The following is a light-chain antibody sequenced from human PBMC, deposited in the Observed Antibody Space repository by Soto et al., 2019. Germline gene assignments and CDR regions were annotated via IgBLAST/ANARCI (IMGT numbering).Light chain of an antibody. CDR1: SSDVGSYNY. CDR3: SSYTSSSTLVL. V-gene: IGLV2-14*01. Sequence: QSALTQPASVSGSPGQSITISCTGTSSDVGSYNYVSWYQQHPGKAPKLMIYDVSHRPSGVSNRFSGSKSGNTASLTISGLQTEDEADYYCSSYTSSSTLVLFGGGTKVTVL. J-gene: IGLJ2*01. CDR2: DVS.